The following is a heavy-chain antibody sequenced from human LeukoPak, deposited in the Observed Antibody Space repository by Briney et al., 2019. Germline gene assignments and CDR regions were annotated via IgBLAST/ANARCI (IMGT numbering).Heavy chain of an antibody. V-gene: IGHV3-23*01. D-gene: IGHD1-1*01. CDR3: AKEQELDDGVVDS. Sequence: GGSLRLSCTASGFTFSSLAMTWVRQAPGKGLEWVSTIRSNGDTTYNADSVKGRFTISRDNSKNTLYLELNSLRVGDTATFYCAKEQELDDGVVDSWGQGTMVTVSS. CDR1: GFTFSSLA. J-gene: IGHJ4*02. CDR2: IRSNGDTT.